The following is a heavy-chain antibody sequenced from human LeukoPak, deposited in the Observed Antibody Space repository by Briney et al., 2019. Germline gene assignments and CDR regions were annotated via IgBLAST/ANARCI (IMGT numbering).Heavy chain of an antibody. CDR3: ARAPLRTGTTYYYYYMDV. CDR2: IYTSGST. V-gene: IGHV4-4*07. J-gene: IGHJ6*03. D-gene: IGHD1-1*01. CDR1: GGSISSYY. Sequence: SETLSLTCTASGGSISSYYWSWIRQPAGKGLEWIGRIYTSGSTNYNPSLKSRVTMSVDTSKNQFSLKLSSVTAADTAVYYCARAPLRTGTTYYYYYMDVWGKGTTVTVSS.